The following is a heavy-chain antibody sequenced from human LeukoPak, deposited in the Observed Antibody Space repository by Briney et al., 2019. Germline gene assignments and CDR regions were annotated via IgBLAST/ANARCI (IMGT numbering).Heavy chain of an antibody. D-gene: IGHD6-6*01. V-gene: IGHV1-8*01. Sequence: ASVKVSCKASGYTFTSYDINWVRQATGQGLEWMGWMNPNSGNTGYARKFQGRVTMTRNTSISTAYMELSSLRSEDTAVYYCARGGISIAALRGFDYWGQGTLVTVSS. J-gene: IGHJ4*02. CDR1: GYTFTSYD. CDR2: MNPNSGNT. CDR3: ARGGISIAALRGFDY.